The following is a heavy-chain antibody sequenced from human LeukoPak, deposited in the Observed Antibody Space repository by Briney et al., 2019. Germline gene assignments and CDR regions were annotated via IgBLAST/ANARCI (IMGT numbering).Heavy chain of an antibody. D-gene: IGHD2-2*01. J-gene: IGHJ4*02. CDR1: GFTFSSYA. CDR2: ISGSGGST. Sequence: GGSLRLSCAASGFTFSSYAMSWVRQAPGKGLEWVSAISGSGGSTFYADSVKGRFTISRGNSKNTLYLQMNSLRAEDTAVYYCAKSGRASCTTSCYYFDYWGQGTLVTVSS. V-gene: IGHV3-23*01. CDR3: AKSGRASCTTSCYYFDY.